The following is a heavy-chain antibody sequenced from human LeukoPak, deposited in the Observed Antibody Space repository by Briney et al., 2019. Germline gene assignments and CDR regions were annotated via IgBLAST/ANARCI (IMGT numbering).Heavy chain of an antibody. CDR2: IRRDGGST. J-gene: IGHJ5*02. CDR3: AEDILPRAYCSGGSCYPDP. D-gene: IGHD2-15*01. V-gene: IGHV3-43*02. CDR1: GFTFDDYA. Sequence: GGSLRLSCAASGFTFDDYAMHWVRQAPGKGLEWVSLIRRDGGSTYYADSVKGRFTISRDNSKNSLYLQMNSLRTEDTALYYCAEDILPRAYCSGGSCYPDPWGQGTLVTVSS.